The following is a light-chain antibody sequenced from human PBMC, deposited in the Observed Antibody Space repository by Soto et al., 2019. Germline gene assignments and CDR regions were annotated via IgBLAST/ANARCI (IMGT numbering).Light chain of an antibody. Sequence: QSVLTQPPSASGTPGQRVTISCSGSSSNIGSNTVNWYQQLPGTAPKLLIYNNNQRPSGVPDRFSGSKSGTSASLAISGLQSEDEADYYCAAWDDSLNALVFGTGTQLTVL. CDR3: AAWDDSLNALV. V-gene: IGLV1-44*01. J-gene: IGLJ1*01. CDR2: NNN. CDR1: SSNIGSNT.